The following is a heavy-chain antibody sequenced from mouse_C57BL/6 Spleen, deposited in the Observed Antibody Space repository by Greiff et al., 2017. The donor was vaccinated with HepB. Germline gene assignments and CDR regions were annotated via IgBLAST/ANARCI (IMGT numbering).Heavy chain of an antibody. D-gene: IGHD1-2*01. CDR1: GYAFSSSW. CDR3: ARNPITTRGYAMDY. J-gene: IGHJ4*01. V-gene: IGHV1-82*01. CDR2: IYPGDGDT. Sequence: QVQLKQSGPELVKPGASVKISCKASGYAFSSSWMNWVKQRPGKGLEWIGRIYPGDGDTNYNGKFKGKATLTADKSSSTAYMQLSSLTSEDSAVYFCARNPITTRGYAMDYWGQGTSVTVSS.